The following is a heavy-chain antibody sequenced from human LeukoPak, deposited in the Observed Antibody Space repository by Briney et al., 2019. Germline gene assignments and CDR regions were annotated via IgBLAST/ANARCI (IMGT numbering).Heavy chain of an antibody. CDR3: ARGQDFCSGYYKGVY. D-gene: IGHD3-3*01. V-gene: IGHV3-30-3*01. J-gene: IGHJ4*02. Sequence: GRSLRLSCAASGFTFNTYAMHWVGQAPGKGLEWVAVISYNGNSNYYADSVKGRFTISRDNPKNTLYLQMSTLRAEDTAVYFCARGQDFCSGYYKGVYWGQGTLVTVSS. CDR2: ISYNGNSN. CDR1: GFTFNTYA.